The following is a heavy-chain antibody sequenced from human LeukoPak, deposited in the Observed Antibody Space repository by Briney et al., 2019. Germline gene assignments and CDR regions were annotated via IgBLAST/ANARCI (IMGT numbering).Heavy chain of an antibody. J-gene: IGHJ6*03. V-gene: IGHV1-69*13. CDR2: IIPIFGTA. Sequence: SVKVSCKASGGTFSSYAISWVRQAPGQGLEWMGGIIPIFGTANYAQKFQGRVTITADESTSTAYMELSSLRSEDTAVYYCARGIVVVPAAISGYYYYMDVWGKGTTVTVSS. CDR3: ARGIVVVPAAISGYYYYMDV. CDR1: GGTFSSYA. D-gene: IGHD2-2*01.